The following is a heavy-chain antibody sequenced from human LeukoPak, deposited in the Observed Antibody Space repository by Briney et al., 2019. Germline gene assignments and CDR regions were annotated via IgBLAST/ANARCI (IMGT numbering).Heavy chain of an antibody. CDR1: GGTFSSYA. D-gene: IGHD1-7*01. V-gene: IGHV1-69*04. Sequence: GASVKVSCKASGGTFSSYAISWVRQAPGQGLEWMGRIIPILGIANYAQKFQGRVTITADKSTSTAYMELSSLRNEDTAVYFCARDRANIGTPLKAFDIWGQGTMVTVSS. CDR2: IIPILGIA. CDR3: ARDRANIGTPLKAFDI. J-gene: IGHJ3*02.